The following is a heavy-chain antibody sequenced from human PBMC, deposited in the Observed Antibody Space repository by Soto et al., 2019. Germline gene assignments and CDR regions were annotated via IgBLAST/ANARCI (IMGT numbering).Heavy chain of an antibody. CDR1: GGTFSSYA. CDR2: IIPIFGTA. V-gene: IGHV1-69*13. Sequence: GASVKVSCKASGGTFSSYAISWVRQAPGQGLEWMGGIIPIFGTANYAQKFQGRVTITADESTSTAYMELSSLRSEDTAVYYCARVGFSHYYDSSAAFDIWGQGTMVTV. D-gene: IGHD3-22*01. CDR3: ARVGFSHYYDSSAAFDI. J-gene: IGHJ3*02.